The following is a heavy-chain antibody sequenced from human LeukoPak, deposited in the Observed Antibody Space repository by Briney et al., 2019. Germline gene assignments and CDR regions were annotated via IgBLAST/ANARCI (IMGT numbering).Heavy chain of an antibody. V-gene: IGHV1-2*04. J-gene: IGHJ6*02. D-gene: IGHD2-15*01. Sequence: ASVKVSCKASGYTFTSYYMHWVRQAPGQGLEWMGWINPNSGGTNYAQKFQGWVTMTRDTSISTAYMELSRLRSDDTAVYYCARDRCGGSCYKDYYYYYGMDVWGQGTTATVSS. CDR2: INPNSGGT. CDR1: GYTFTSYY. CDR3: ARDRCGGSCYKDYYYYYGMDV.